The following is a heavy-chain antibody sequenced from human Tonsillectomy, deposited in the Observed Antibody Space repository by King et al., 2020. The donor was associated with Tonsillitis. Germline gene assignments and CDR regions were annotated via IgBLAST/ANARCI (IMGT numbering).Heavy chain of an antibody. V-gene: IGHV3-20*04. CDR2: INWNGGST. CDR3: ARVGSKQWLVPDYFDY. Sequence: QLVQSGGGVARPGGSLRLSCAASGFTFDDNGMSWVRQAPGKGLEWVSGINWNGGSTGYADSVKGRFTISRDNAKNSLYLQMNSLRAEDTALYYCARVGSKQWLVPDYFDYWGQGTLVTVSS. CDR1: GFTFDDNG. D-gene: IGHD6-19*01. J-gene: IGHJ4*02.